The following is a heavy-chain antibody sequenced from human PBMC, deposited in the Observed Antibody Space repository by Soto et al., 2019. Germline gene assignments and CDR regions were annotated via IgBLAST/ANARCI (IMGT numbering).Heavy chain of an antibody. Sequence: SVKVSCKASGGTFSSYAISLVRQAPGQGLEWMGGIIPIFGTANYAQKFQGRVTMTTDTSTSTAYMELRSLRSDDTAVYYCAREAVSGRTGFDYWGQGTLVTVSS. CDR3: AREAVSGRTGFDY. V-gene: IGHV1-69*05. CDR1: GGTFSSYA. CDR2: IIPIFGTA. D-gene: IGHD6-19*01. J-gene: IGHJ4*02.